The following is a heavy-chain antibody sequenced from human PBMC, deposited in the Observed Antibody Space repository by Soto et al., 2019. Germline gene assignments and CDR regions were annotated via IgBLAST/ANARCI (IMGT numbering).Heavy chain of an antibody. CDR1: GGTVSNSA. V-gene: IGHV1-69*01. D-gene: IGHD2-15*01. Sequence: QVQLVQSGAAVKKPGSSVKVSCKASGGTVSNSAISWLRQAPGQGLEWMGGIIPIFGPAIYARKFRGRVTITADESTSTAYMELSTVRSEDTAVYYCGRGSSWTKVEYWGQGTLVTVSS. CDR2: IIPIFGPA. J-gene: IGHJ4*02. CDR3: GRGSSWTKVEY.